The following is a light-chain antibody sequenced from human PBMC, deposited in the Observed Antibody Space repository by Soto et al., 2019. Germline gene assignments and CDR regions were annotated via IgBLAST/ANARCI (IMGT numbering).Light chain of an antibody. CDR2: DAS. J-gene: IGKJ4*01. CDR3: QHRSNWLSLT. CDR1: HSVSSN. Sequence: EIVLTQSPVTLSLSPGERATLSCRASHSVSSNLAWYQQQPGQAPRRLIYDASNRAADIPARFIASGAWTNFTLTISSLQPEDVAVYYCQHRSNWLSLTFGGGTKVEIK. V-gene: IGKV3-11*01.